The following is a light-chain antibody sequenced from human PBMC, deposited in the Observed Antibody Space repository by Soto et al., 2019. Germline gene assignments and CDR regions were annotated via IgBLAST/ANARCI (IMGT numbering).Light chain of an antibody. CDR2: EVN. CDR1: SSDVGGYKY. J-gene: IGLJ3*02. V-gene: IGLV2-14*01. Sequence: QSALTQPASVSGSPGQSITISCTGTSSDVGGYKYVSWYQQHPGKAPKLMIYEVNNRPSGVSNRFSVSKSGNTASLTISGLQAEYEADYYCSSCTGTSTLVFGGGTKLTVL. CDR3: SSCTGTSTLV.